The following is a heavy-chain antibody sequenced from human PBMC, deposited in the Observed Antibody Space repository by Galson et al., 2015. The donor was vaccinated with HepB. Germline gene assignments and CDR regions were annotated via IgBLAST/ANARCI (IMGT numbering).Heavy chain of an antibody. CDR2: IYSGGST. J-gene: IGHJ4*02. D-gene: IGHD6-19*01. V-gene: IGHV3-66*02. Sequence: SLRLSCAASGFTVSSNYMSWVRQAPGEGLEWVSVIYSGGSTYYADSVKGRFTISRDNSKNTLYLQMNSLRAEDTAVYYCARDLVAGWGMDYWGQGTLVTVSS. CDR3: ARDLVAGWGMDY. CDR1: GFTVSSNY.